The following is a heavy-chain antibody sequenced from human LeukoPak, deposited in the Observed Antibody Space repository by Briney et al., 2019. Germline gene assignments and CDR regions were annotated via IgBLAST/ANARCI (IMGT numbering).Heavy chain of an antibody. CDR1: GGSISSYY. Sequence: SETLSLTCTVSGGSISSYYWSWIRQPAGMGLEWIGRIDTSGSTNYNPSLKSRVTMSVDTSKNQFSLKLSSVTAADTAVYYCASTRYDFWSGYYPNWFDPWGQGTLVTVSS. CDR3: ASTRYDFWSGYYPNWFDP. CDR2: IDTSGST. V-gene: IGHV4-4*07. D-gene: IGHD3-3*01. J-gene: IGHJ5*02.